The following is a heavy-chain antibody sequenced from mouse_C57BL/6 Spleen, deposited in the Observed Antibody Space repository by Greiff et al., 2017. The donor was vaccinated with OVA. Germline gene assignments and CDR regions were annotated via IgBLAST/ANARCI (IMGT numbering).Heavy chain of an antibody. D-gene: IGHD3-3*01. CDR3: ARDSMDY. J-gene: IGHJ4*01. V-gene: IGHV1-66*01. Sequence: VKLQESGPELVKPGASVKISCKASGYSFTSYYIHWVKQRPGQGLEWIGWIYPGSGNTKYNEKFKGKATLTADTSSSTAYMQLSSLTSEDSAVYYCARDSMDYWGQGTSVTVSS. CDR1: GYSFTSYY. CDR2: IYPGSGNT.